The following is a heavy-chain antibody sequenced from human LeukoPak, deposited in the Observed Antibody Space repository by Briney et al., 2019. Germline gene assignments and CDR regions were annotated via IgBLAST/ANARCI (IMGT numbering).Heavy chain of an antibody. CDR1: GGSISGSSYY. D-gene: IGHD1-26*01. V-gene: IGHV4-39*01. J-gene: IGHJ5*02. CDR2: IFYTGSA. Sequence: SETLSLTCTVSGGSISGSSYYWAWIRQPPGKGLEWIANIFYTGSAYYNPSLKSRVTISVDTSKNQFSLRLTSVSAADTAVFYCARHAVGPKDNWFDPWGQGTLVTVSS. CDR3: ARHAVGPKDNWFDP.